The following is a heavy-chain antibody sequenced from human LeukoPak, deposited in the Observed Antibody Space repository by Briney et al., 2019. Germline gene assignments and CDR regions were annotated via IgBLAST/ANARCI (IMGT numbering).Heavy chain of an antibody. Sequence: PGGSLRLSCAASGFTFSSNAMSWVRQAPGKGLEWVSVISDSGDRTYYADSVKGRFTISRDDSKNTLSLQINSLRAEDTAFYYCAKDRSLDGGDSNGYFDYWGLGTLVTVSS. CDR3: AKDRSLDGGDSNGYFDY. CDR2: ISDSGDRT. V-gene: IGHV3-23*01. CDR1: GFTFSSNA. D-gene: IGHD4-23*01. J-gene: IGHJ4*02.